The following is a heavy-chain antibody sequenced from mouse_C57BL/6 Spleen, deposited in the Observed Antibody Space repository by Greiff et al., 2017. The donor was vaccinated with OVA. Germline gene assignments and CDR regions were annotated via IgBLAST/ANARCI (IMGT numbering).Heavy chain of an antibody. Sequence: EVKRVESGGGLVQPGGSMKLSCAASGFTFSDAWMDWVRQSPEKGLEWVAEIRNKANNHATYYAESVKATFTTSRDDSKSSVYLQMNSLRAEDTGIYYCTPKLGRGFAYWGQGTLVTVSA. CDR2: IRNKANNHAT. CDR3: TPKLGRGFAY. D-gene: IGHD4-1*01. J-gene: IGHJ3*01. V-gene: IGHV6-6*01. CDR1: GFTFSDAW.